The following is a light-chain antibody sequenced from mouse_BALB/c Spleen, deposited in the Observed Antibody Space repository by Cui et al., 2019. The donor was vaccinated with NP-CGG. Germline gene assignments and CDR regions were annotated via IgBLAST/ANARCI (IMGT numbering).Light chain of an antibody. Sequence: QAVVTQESALTTSPGETVTLTCRSSTGAVTTSNYANWVQEKPDHLFTGLMGGTNNRAPGVPARFSGSLIEDKAALTITGAKTEDEAIYFCALWYSNHWVFGGGTKLTVL. CDR3: ALWYSNHWV. CDR1: TGAVTTSNY. J-gene: IGLJ1*01. V-gene: IGLV1*01. CDR2: GTN.